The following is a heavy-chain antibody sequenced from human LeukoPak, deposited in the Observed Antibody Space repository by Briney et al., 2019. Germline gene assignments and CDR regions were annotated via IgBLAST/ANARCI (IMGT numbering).Heavy chain of an antibody. D-gene: IGHD3-22*01. J-gene: IGHJ4*02. V-gene: IGHV3-9*01. Sequence: GGSLRLSCAASGFTFDDYAMHWVRQAPGKGLEWVSGISWNSGSIGYADSVKGRFTISRDNAKNSLYLQMNSLRAEDTALYYCAKDSHYYDSSGYYSYFDYWGQGTLVTVSS. CDR3: AKDSHYYDSSGYYSYFDY. CDR2: ISWNSGSI. CDR1: GFTFDDYA.